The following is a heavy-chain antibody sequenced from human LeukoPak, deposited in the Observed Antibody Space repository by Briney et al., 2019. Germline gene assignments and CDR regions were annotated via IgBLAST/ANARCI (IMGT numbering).Heavy chain of an antibody. V-gene: IGHV4-30-4*01. J-gene: IGHJ5*02. CDR2: IHYGGTT. CDR3: ARHCIAAAGTEWFDP. Sequence: SQTLSLTCTVSGDSITRRDLYWSWIRQPPGKGLEWIGYIHYGGTTYYSPSLKSRVTISPDTSKNQFSLKLTSVTAADTAVYYCARHCIAAAGTEWFDPWGQGTLVTVSS. D-gene: IGHD6-13*01. CDR1: GDSITRRDLY.